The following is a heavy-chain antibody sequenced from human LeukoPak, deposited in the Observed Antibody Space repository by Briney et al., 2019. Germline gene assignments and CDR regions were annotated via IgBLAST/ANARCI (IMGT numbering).Heavy chain of an antibody. CDR3: VKDGTVTTNWSGYMDS. CDR2: ISYDGSNE. Sequence: PGGSLRLSCVASGFTFSSYGMHWVRQAPGKGLEWLSVISYDGSNEFYADSVKGRFTISRENSKNTMYLQMNRLRAEETAVYYCVKDGTVTTNWSGYMDSWGRGILVTVSS. D-gene: IGHD4-17*01. J-gene: IGHJ4*02. V-gene: IGHV3-30*18. CDR1: GFTFSSYG.